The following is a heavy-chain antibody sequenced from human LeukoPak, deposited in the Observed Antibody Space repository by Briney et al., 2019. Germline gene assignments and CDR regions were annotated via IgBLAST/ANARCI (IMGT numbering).Heavy chain of an antibody. CDR1: GFTFSSYW. D-gene: IGHD5-18*01. CDR3: ARVGGYSYGYVY. J-gene: IGHJ4*02. Sequence: GGSLRLSCAASGFTFSSYWMHWVRQAPGKGLVWVSRINSDGSSTSYADSVKGRFTISRDNAKNTLYLQMNSLRAEDTAVYYCARVGGYSYGYVYWGQGTLVTVSS. CDR2: INSDGSST. V-gene: IGHV3-74*01.